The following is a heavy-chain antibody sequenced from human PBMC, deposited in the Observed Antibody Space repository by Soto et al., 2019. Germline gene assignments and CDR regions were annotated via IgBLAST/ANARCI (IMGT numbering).Heavy chain of an antibody. CDR3: ARVIVDTAMGNYYYYGMDV. CDR2: IYHSGST. J-gene: IGHJ6*02. D-gene: IGHD5-18*01. V-gene: IGHV4-30-2*01. Sequence: SETLSLTCAVSGGSISSGGYSWSWIRQPPGKGLEWIGYIYHSGSTYYNPSLKSRVTISVDRSKNQFSLKLSSVTAADTAVYYCARVIVDTAMGNYYYYGMDVWGQGTTVTVSS. CDR1: GGSISSGGYS.